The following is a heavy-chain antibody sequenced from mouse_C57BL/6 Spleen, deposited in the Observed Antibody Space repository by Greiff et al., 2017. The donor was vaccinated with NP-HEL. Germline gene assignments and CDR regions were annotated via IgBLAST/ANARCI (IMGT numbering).Heavy chain of an antibody. Sequence: EVKLVESGGGLVKPGGSLKLSCAASGFTFSSYAMSWVRQTPEKRLEWVATISDGGSYTYYPDNVKGRFTISRDNAKNNLYLQMSHLKSEDTAMYYCARDMGANWDAMDYWGQGTSVTVSS. CDR3: ARDMGANWDAMDY. V-gene: IGHV5-4*01. D-gene: IGHD4-1*01. CDR1: GFTFSSYA. CDR2: ISDGGSYT. J-gene: IGHJ4*01.